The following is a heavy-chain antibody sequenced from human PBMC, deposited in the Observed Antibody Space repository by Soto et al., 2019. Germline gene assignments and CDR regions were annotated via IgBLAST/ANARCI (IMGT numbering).Heavy chain of an antibody. Sequence: TGGSLRLSCAASGFTFSDYYMSWIRQAPGKGLEWVSYISRSSSYTNYADSVNGRFTISRDNAKNSLYLQMNSLRADDTAVYYCAGGGGSYLPDYWGQGIRVTVSS. CDR1: GFTFSDYY. D-gene: IGHD1-26*01. J-gene: IGHJ4*02. CDR3: AGGGGSYLPDY. V-gene: IGHV3-11*03. CDR2: ISRSSSYT.